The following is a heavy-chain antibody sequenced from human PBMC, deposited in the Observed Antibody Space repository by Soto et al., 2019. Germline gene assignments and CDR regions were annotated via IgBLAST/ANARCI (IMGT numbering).Heavy chain of an antibody. CDR1: GYTFTSYA. J-gene: IGHJ4*02. CDR2: INAGNGNT. Sequence: ASVKVYCKAAGYTFTSYAMHWVRQAPGQRLEWMGWINAGNGNTKYSQKFQGRVTITRDTSASTAYMELSSLRSEDTAVYYCARSIVVVTALDYWGQGTLVTVSS. D-gene: IGHD2-21*02. CDR3: ARSIVVVTALDY. V-gene: IGHV1-3*01.